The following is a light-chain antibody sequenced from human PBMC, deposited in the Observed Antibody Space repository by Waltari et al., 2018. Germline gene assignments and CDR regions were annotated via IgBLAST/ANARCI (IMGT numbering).Light chain of an antibody. Sequence: LLTQSPATLSVSPGERVPLSCRASQSVDSKLAWYQQKPGQAPRLLISYASSRATNVPARFIGSGSGAEFTLTISSLESEDSAVYSCQQHGDWPPTFGQGTKVEIQ. V-gene: IGKV3-15*01. CDR2: YAS. CDR1: QSVDSK. CDR3: QQHGDWPPT. J-gene: IGKJ1*01.